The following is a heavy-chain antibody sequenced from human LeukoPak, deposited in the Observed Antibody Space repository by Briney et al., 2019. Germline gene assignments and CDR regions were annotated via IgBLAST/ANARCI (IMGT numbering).Heavy chain of an antibody. CDR2: ITSSSSFI. CDR3: ARVGSASASGSLGYSDY. D-gene: IGHD1-26*01. J-gene: IGHJ4*02. CDR1: GFTFSSHS. Sequence: GGSLRLSCAASGFTFSSHSMNWVRQTPGKGLEWVSSITSSSSFIYYADSVKGRFTISRDNAKNSLYLQMNSLRAEDTAVYYCARVGSASASGSLGYSDYWGQGTLVTVSS. V-gene: IGHV3-21*01.